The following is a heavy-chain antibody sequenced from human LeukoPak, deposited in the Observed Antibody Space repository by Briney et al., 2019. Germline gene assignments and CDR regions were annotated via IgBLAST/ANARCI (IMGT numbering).Heavy chain of an antibody. CDR3: ARGDYYDSSGYYSNY. Sequence: ASVKVCCKASGYTFTSYGISWVRQAPGRGLEWMGWISAYSGNTNYAQKLQGRVTMTTDTSTSTAYMELRSLRSDDTAVYYCARGDYYDSSGYYSNYWGQGTLVTVSS. CDR1: GYTFTSYG. D-gene: IGHD3-22*01. J-gene: IGHJ4*02. CDR2: ISAYSGNT. V-gene: IGHV1-18*01.